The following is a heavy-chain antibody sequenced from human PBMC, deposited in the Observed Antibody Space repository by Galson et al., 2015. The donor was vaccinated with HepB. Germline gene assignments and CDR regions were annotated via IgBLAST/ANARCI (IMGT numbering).Heavy chain of an antibody. Sequence: SLRLSCAASGFTFSSYSMNWVRQAPGKGLEWVSRINSDGSSTSYADPVKGRFTISRDNAKNTLYLQMDSLRAEDTAVYYCARTTGREWYFDLWGRGTLVTVSS. V-gene: IGHV3-74*01. D-gene: IGHD3-9*01. J-gene: IGHJ2*01. CDR2: INSDGSST. CDR1: GFTFSSYS. CDR3: ARTTGREWYFDL.